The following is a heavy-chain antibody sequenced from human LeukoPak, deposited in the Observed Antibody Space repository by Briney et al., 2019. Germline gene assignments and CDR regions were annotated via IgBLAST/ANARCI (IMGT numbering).Heavy chain of an antibody. J-gene: IGHJ4*02. CDR1: GFTVSNNY. D-gene: IGHD2-8*02. V-gene: IGHV3-66*01. CDR3: ARDLVY. CDR2: IYGGGST. Sequence: PGGSLRLSCAASGFTVSNNYMSWVRQAPGEGLEWVSVIYGGGSTSYADSVKGRFTISRDNSKNTLYLQMNSLRVEDTAVYYCARDLVYWGQGTLVTVSS.